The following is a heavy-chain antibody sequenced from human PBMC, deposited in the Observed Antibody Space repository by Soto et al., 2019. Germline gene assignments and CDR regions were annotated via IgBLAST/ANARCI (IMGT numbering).Heavy chain of an antibody. CDR1: GYRFTGYY. CDR3: ARGLTKSIGRGGIFDL. Sequence: QVQLVQSGAEVRKPGASVKVSCRASGYRFTGYYIHCVRQAPGQGLEWMGWVKPNNGAMEDALKFRGMATGTAETSTSTAYMDQYRLSSDDTAVYYCARGLTKSIGRGGIFDLWGQGTLVTVSS. D-gene: IGHD4-17*01. J-gene: IGHJ4*02. V-gene: IGHV1-2*02. CDR2: VKPNNGAM.